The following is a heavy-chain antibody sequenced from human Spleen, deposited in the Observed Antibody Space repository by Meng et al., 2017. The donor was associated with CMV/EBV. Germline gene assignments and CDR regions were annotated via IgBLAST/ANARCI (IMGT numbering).Heavy chain of an antibody. CDR1: GGSISTYY. Sequence: SETLSLTCSVSGGSISTYYWSWIRQPPGKALEWIGYINYSGSSNYNPSLKSRVTVSVDTSKNQFSLKLSSVTAADTAVYYCARLKVVDWIYYGMDVWGQGTTVTVSS. CDR3: ARLKVVDWIYYGMDV. D-gene: IGHD3-9*01. CDR2: INYSGSS. J-gene: IGHJ6*02. V-gene: IGHV4-59*12.